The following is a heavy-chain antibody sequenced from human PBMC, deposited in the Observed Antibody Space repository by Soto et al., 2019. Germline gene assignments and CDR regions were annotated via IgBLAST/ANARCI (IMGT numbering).Heavy chain of an antibody. D-gene: IGHD6-19*01. J-gene: IGHJ4*02. CDR2: ITSDTKTI. V-gene: IGHV3-48*02. CDR1: GFTFSVYS. CDR3: ARSVEGHFDY. Sequence: EVQLMESGGDLVQREGSLRLSCVASGFTFSVYSMNWVRQAPGKGLEWFSYITSDTKTIKYADSVKGRFTISRDNAKNSVYLQMNSLRDEDTAVYYCARSVEGHFDYWGQGTVVTVSS.